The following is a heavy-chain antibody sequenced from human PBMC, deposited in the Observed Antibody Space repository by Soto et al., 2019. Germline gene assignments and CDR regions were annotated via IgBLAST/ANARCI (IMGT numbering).Heavy chain of an antibody. CDR2: ISSSGSTI. J-gene: IGHJ4*02. CDR3: ARDLLAARPGGPDY. CDR1: GFTFSSYE. V-gene: IGHV3-48*03. Sequence: GWSLRLSCAASGFTFSSYEMNWVRQAPGKGLEWVSYISSSGSTIYYADSVKGRFTISRDNAKNSLYLQMNSLRAEDTAVYYCARDLLAARPGGPDYWGQGTLVTVSS. D-gene: IGHD6-6*01.